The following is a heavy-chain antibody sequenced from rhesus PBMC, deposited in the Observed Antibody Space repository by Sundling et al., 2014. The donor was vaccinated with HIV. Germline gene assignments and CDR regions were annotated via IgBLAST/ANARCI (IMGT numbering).Heavy chain of an antibody. J-gene: IGHJ4*01. CDR1: GFSFSDYY. CDR2: ITNGGEST. Sequence: EVQLVESGGGLAKPGGSLRLSCAASGFSFSDYYMYWVRQASGKGLEWVSRITNGGESTWSADSVKDRFTVSRDNAANTLYLQMDSLRPEDTAVYYCARGGHYEDYYGHYASVKYFDWWGQGVLVTVSS. D-gene: IGHD3-9*01. V-gene: IGHV3-59*01. CDR3: ARGGHYEDYYGHYASVKYFDW.